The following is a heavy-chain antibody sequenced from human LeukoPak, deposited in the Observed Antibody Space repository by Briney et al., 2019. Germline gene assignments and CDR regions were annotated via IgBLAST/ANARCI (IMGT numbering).Heavy chain of an antibody. V-gene: IGHV1-18*01. J-gene: IGHJ5*02. Sequence: ASVKVSCKASGYTFTSNGISWVRQAPGQGLEWMGWISAYNGNTNYAQKLQGRVTMTTDTSTSTAYMELRSLRSDDTAVYYCARVLGHYYDSSGYYLNWFDPWGQGTLVTVSS. CDR1: GYTFTSNG. CDR3: ARVLGHYYDSSGYYLNWFDP. CDR2: ISAYNGNT. D-gene: IGHD3-22*01.